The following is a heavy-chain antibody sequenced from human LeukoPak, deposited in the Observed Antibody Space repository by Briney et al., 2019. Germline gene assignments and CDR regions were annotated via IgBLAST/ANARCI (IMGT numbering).Heavy chain of an antibody. CDR2: IYYSGST. CDR1: GGSISSRIYY. J-gene: IGHJ4*02. CDR3: ASHPGGRQQLARFDY. Sequence: SETLSLTCPVAGGSISSRIYYRGWIRQPPGKGLEWIGSIYYSGSTYYNPSLKSRVTISVDTSKNQFSLKLSSVTAADTAVYYCASHPGGRQQLARFDYWGQGTLVTVSS. D-gene: IGHD6-13*01. V-gene: IGHV4-39*01.